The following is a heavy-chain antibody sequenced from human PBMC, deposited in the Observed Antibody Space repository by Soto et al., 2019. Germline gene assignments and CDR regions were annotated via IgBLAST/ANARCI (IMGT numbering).Heavy chain of an antibody. CDR3: ARKVAGSTSLPICWYFDL. Sequence: EVQLLESGGGLVQPGGSLRLSCEGSGFTFINYAMNWVRQAPGKGLEWVSAVSGGGDTTFYADCVKGRFTMSRDKSKKTLSLQINTLGVDDTAVYYCARKVAGSTSLPICWYFDLWGRCTLVTVSS. CDR1: GFTFINYA. J-gene: IGHJ2*01. D-gene: IGHD2-2*01. CDR2: VSGGGDTT. V-gene: IGHV3-23*01.